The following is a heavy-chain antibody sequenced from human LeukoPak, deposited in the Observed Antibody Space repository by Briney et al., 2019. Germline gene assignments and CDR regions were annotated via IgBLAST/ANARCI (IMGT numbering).Heavy chain of an antibody. V-gene: IGHV4-59*11. CDR2: FYYDGST. D-gene: IGHD2-8*02. CDR3: TRGITGHYRSMGGFAFDI. Sequence: SETLSLTCTVSGASISQHYWSWIRQPPGKGLEYIGYFYYDGSTNYTSSVRSRVTILVDTSKNQFTLNLRSVTAADTAKYYCTRGITGHYRSMGGFAFDIWGQGTVVAVSS. CDR1: GASISQHY. J-gene: IGHJ3*02.